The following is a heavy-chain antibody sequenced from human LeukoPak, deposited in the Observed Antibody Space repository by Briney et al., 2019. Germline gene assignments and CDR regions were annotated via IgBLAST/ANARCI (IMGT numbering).Heavy chain of an antibody. Sequence: TSETLSLTCTVSGASVRGSPYYWGWIRQPPGEGLEWIGCIYSSGSTYYNASLQSRVTISIETSQNQISLRLNSVTAADTAIYYCAKSGGYGLIDYWGQGTLVTVSS. V-gene: IGHV4-39*01. CDR1: GASVRGSPYY. CDR2: IYSSGST. J-gene: IGHJ4*02. CDR3: AKSGGYGLIDY. D-gene: IGHD1-26*01.